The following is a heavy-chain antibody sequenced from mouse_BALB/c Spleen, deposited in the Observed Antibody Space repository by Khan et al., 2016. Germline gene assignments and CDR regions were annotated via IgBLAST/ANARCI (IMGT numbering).Heavy chain of an antibody. Sequence: EVQLQESGPGLVKPSQSLSLTCTVTGYSITSDYAWNWIRQFPGNKLEWMGYISYSGSTSYNPSLKSRISVTRDTSNNQFFLQLNSVTTEDTATYDCSRRPYGSSYWYFDVWGAGTTVTVSS. J-gene: IGHJ1*01. D-gene: IGHD1-1*01. CDR1: GYSITSDYA. CDR3: SRRPYGSSYWYFDV. CDR2: ISYSGST. V-gene: IGHV3-2*02.